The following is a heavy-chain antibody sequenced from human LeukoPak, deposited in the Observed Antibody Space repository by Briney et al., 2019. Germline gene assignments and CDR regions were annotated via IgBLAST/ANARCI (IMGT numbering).Heavy chain of an antibody. D-gene: IGHD3-22*01. CDR3: ARPQSSSGYYWPFDD. CDR2: ISPSSGT. V-gene: IGHV3-23*01. Sequence: PGGSLRLSCAASGFTFSSYAMRWVRQAPGKGLEWVSAISPSSGTFYADSVKGRFTISRDNSRNTLYLQVNSLRAEDTAVYYCARPQSSSGYYWPFDDWGQGTLVTVSS. J-gene: IGHJ4*02. CDR1: GFTFSSYA.